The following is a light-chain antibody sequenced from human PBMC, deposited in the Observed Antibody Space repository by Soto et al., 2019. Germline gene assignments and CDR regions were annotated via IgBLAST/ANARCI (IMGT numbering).Light chain of an antibody. J-gene: IGKJ4*01. CDR3: QQRNDWGS. CDR2: GAS. V-gene: IGKV3-11*01. Sequence: EVVLTQYPASLSLSPGERATLSCRASQSVGAQFAWYQQKPGQSPRLLIYGASNRTSGISARFSGSGSGTDFTLTITSPEPEDSAVYYCQQRNDWGSFGGGTRVEIK. CDR1: QSVGAQ.